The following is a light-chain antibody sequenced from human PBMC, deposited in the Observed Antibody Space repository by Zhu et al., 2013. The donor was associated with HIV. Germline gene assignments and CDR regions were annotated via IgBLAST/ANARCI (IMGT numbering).Light chain of an antibody. J-gene: IGKJ2*01. Sequence: DIVLAQSPGTLSLSPGESVTLSCRASQIVGSNSLAWYQQKPGQAPRLLIYGASSRATGIPDRFSGSGSGTYFTLTISRLEPEDFAVYYCQYSGSFGQGTKVEIK. CDR1: QIVGSNS. V-gene: IGKV3-20*01. CDR3: QYSGS. CDR2: GAS.